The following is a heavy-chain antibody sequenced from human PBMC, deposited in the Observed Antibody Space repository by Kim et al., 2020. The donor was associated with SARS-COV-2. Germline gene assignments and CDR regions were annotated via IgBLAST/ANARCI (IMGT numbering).Heavy chain of an antibody. CDR1: GFTFSSYS. CDR3: ARDRRNYYDSSGYYNDAFDI. J-gene: IGHJ3*02. V-gene: IGHV3-21*01. Sequence: GGSLRLSCAASGFTFSSYSMNWVRQAPGKGLEWVSSISSSSSYIYYADSVKGRFTISRDNAKNSLYLQMNSLRAEDTAVYYCARDRRNYYDSSGYYNDAFDIWGQGTMVTVSS. D-gene: IGHD3-22*01. CDR2: ISSSSSYI.